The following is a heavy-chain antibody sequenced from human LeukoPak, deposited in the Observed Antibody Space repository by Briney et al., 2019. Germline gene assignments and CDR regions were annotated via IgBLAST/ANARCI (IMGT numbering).Heavy chain of an antibody. CDR1: GYTFNSHG. J-gene: IGHJ4*02. V-gene: IGHV1-18*04. Sequence: ASVKVSCKASGYTFNSHGISWVRQAPGQGLEWMGWISAYNGDTNYAQKFQGRVTLTTDRTTSTAYMELRSLRSDDTAVYYCARDYGDYLFDYWGQGTLVTVSS. CDR3: ARDYGDYLFDY. D-gene: IGHD4-17*01. CDR2: ISAYNGDT.